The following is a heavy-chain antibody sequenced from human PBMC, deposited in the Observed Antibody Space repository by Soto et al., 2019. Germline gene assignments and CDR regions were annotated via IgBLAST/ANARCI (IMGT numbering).Heavy chain of an antibody. CDR1: GFSLSTSGVG. Sequence: QITLKESGPPLVKPTQTLTLTCTFSGFSLSTSGVGVGWIRQPPGKALEWLALIYWDDGKHYSPSLKTRLTITRDTSKNQVVLTMTNMDPVDTATYYCAHRLGIAVAANFDYWGQGTLVTVSS. CDR2: IYWDDGK. J-gene: IGHJ4*02. D-gene: IGHD6-19*01. CDR3: AHRLGIAVAANFDY. V-gene: IGHV2-5*02.